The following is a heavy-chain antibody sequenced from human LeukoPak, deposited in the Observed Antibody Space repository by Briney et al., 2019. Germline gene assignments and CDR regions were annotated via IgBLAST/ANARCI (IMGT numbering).Heavy chain of an antibody. Sequence: ASVKVSCKASGYTFTCYYMHWVRQAPGQGLEWMGWINPNSGGTNYAQKFQGRVTMTRDTSISTAYMELSRLRSDDTAVYYCARERSSSWYRNWFDPWGQGTLVTVSS. J-gene: IGHJ5*02. CDR3: ARERSSSWYRNWFDP. V-gene: IGHV1-2*02. D-gene: IGHD6-13*01. CDR1: GYTFTCYY. CDR2: INPNSGGT.